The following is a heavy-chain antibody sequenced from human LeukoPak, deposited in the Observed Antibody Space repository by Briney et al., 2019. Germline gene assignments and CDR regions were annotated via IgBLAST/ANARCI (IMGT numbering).Heavy chain of an antibody. Sequence: PGGSLRLSCAASGFTVSNNSMSWVRQDPGTGLEWVSLIYSDASTSYADSVRGRFTISRDNAKNTLYLQMNTLSAEDTALYYCARGLSGHYFDYWGQGTLVTVSS. CDR1: GFTVSNNS. V-gene: IGHV3-53*01. CDR3: ARGLSGHYFDY. CDR2: IYSDAST. D-gene: IGHD2-15*01. J-gene: IGHJ4*02.